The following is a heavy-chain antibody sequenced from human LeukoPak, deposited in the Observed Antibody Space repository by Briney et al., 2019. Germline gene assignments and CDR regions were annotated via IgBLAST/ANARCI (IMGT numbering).Heavy chain of an antibody. V-gene: IGHV4-61*02. CDR3: ARAHYGDYYYYMDV. Sequence: PSETLSLTCTVSGGSIGSGSYYWSWIRQPAGKGLEWIGRIYTSGSTNYNPSLKSRVTISVDTSKNQFSLKLSSVTAADTAVYYCARAHYGDYYYYMDVWGKGTTVTISS. D-gene: IGHD4-17*01. CDR1: GGSIGSGSYY. J-gene: IGHJ6*03. CDR2: IYTSGST.